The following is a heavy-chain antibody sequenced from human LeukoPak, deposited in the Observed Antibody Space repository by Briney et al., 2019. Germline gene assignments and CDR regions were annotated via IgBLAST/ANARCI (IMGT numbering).Heavy chain of an antibody. J-gene: IGHJ4*02. D-gene: IGHD6-13*01. V-gene: IGHV4-4*07. CDR2: IYTSGST. CDR3: ARGLAAAGPYYFDY. Sequence: PSETLSLTCTVSGGSISSYYWSWIRQPAGKGLEWIGRIYTSGSTNYNPSLRSRVTISVDKSKNQFSLKLSSVTAADTAVHYCARGLAAAGPYYFDYWGQGTLVTVSS. CDR1: GGSISSYY.